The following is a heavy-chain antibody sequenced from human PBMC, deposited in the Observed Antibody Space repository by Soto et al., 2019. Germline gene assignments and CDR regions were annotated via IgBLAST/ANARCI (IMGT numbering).Heavy chain of an antibody. D-gene: IGHD3-10*02. V-gene: IGHV1-2*02. CDR3: ARNMDNYYGRGSGNGHGV. CDR1: GYTFTAYY. CDR2: INPKFGDT. J-gene: IGHJ6*02. Sequence: QVQLVQSGAEVKEPGDSVRVSCEASGYTFTAYYIHWVRRAPGQGLEWMGWINPKFGDTTYAQDFQGRVSMTRDMSISTVYMELRSLTSDDTAIYYCARNMDNYYGRGSGNGHGVWGQGTTVTVFS.